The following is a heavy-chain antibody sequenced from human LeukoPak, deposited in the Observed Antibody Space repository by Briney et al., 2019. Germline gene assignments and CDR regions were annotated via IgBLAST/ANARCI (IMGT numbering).Heavy chain of an antibody. Sequence: GGSLRLSCSASGFTFNTQTMHWVRQAPGKGLEWVAVISDDGNTKFYADSVKGRFTISRDNSRNALYLQLSSLRAEDTAVFFCGRGGETASTKWSMIDYWGQGTLVTV. CDR2: ISDDGNTK. J-gene: IGHJ4*02. CDR1: GFTFNTQT. D-gene: IGHD3-16*01. V-gene: IGHV3-30-3*01. CDR3: GRGGETASTKWSMIDY.